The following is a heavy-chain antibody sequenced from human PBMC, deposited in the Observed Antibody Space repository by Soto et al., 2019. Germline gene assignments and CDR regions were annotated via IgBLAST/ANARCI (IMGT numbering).Heavy chain of an antibody. J-gene: IGHJ6*02. CDR1: GGSFSGYY. Sequence: QVQLQQWGAGLLKPSETLSLTCAVYGGSFSGYYWSWIRQPPGKGLEWIGEINHSGSTNYNPSLKSRATISVDTSKNQFSLKLSAVTAADTAVYYCARISSWPYYYYYGMDVWGQGTTVTVSS. CDR3: ARISSWPYYYYYGMDV. CDR2: INHSGST. D-gene: IGHD6-13*01. V-gene: IGHV4-34*01.